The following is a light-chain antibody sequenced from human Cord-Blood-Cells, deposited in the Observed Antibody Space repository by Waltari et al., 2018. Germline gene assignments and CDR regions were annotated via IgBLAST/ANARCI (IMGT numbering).Light chain of an antibody. J-gene: IGLJ3*02. CDR1: SSAVGRYQL. CDR2: EVS. V-gene: IGLV2-23*02. CDR3: CSYAGSSTYWV. Sequence: QSALPQPASVYGSPAQSRTIPCPGTSSAVGRYQLLSWYLQNTGKAPKLMISEVSKRPSGVSNRFSGSKSGNTASLTISGLQAEDEADYYCCSYAGSSTYWVFGGGTKLTVL.